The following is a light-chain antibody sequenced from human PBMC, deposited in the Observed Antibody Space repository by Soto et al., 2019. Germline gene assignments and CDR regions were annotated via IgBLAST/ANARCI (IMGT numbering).Light chain of an antibody. Sequence: EIVLTQSPGTLSLSPGERATLSCRASQSVSSSYLAWYQQKPGQAPRLLIYGASSRATGIPDRFSGSGSGTDFTLTISVLEPEDFAVYYCPQHGSSPRVTFGHVPRLEL. CDR3: PQHGSSPRVT. CDR1: QSVSSSY. J-gene: IGKJ5*01. V-gene: IGKV3-20*01. CDR2: GAS.